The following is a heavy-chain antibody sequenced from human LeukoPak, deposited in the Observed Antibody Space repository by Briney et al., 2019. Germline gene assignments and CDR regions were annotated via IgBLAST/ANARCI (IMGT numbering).Heavy chain of an antibody. Sequence: PSETLSLTCAVYGGSFSGYYWSWIRQPPGEGLEWIGEINQSGSTNYNPSLKSRVTISVDTSKNQFSLKLSSVTAADTAVYYCARGRLDTMVRGVIKRYFDYWGQGTLVTVSS. CDR2: INQSGST. J-gene: IGHJ4*02. CDR3: ARGRLDTMVRGVIKRYFDY. V-gene: IGHV4-34*01. D-gene: IGHD3-10*01. CDR1: GGSFSGYY.